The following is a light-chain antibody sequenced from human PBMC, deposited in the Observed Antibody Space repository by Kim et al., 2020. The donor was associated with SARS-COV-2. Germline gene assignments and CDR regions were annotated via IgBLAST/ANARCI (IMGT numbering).Light chain of an antibody. V-gene: IGKV3-20*01. Sequence: CPRGRATLSRAASQTMSGNSLAWYQQTPGQAPRALIHGASSRATGTPDRFSGSGSGTDFTLTISSLEPEDLAVYYCQQYGGSPWTFGHGTKVDIK. CDR1: QTMSGNS. CDR2: GAS. J-gene: IGKJ1*01. CDR3: QQYGGSPWT.